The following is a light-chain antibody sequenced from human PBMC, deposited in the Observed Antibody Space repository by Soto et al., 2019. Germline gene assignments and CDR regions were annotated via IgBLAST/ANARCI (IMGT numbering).Light chain of an antibody. J-gene: IGKJ4*01. CDR2: DAS. CDR3: QQRTTGT. Sequence: EIVLTQSPATLSLSPGDSATLSCRASQSISNFLAWYQQKPGQAPRLLIYDASHRVTGVPGRFSGSGSGTDFTLTISSLEPHDFAVYHCQQRTTGTFGGGTKVEI. CDR1: QSISNF. V-gene: IGKV3-11*01.